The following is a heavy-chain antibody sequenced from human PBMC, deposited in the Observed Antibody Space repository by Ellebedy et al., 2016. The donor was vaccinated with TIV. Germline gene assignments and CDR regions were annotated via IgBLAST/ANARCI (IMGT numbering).Heavy chain of an antibody. V-gene: IGHV3-74*01. Sequence: HTGGSLRLXXVASGFTFGRYWMHWVRQAPGNKLVWVSRIKSDGSGTTYADSVKGRFTTSRDNARNTLYLQMNSPRGEDTAVYFCARDRGDYSISGPWGQGTLVTVSS. CDR1: GFTFGRYW. J-gene: IGHJ5*02. CDR3: ARDRGDYSISGP. CDR2: IKSDGSGT. D-gene: IGHD4-11*01.